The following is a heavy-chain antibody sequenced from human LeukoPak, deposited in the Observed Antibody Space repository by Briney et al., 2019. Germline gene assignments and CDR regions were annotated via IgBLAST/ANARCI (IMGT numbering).Heavy chain of an antibody. Sequence: GRSLRLSCAASGFTFSSYSMNWVRQAPGKGLEWVSSISSSSSYIYYTDSVKGRFTISRDNAKNSLYLQMNSLRAEDTAVYYCARVTNGWELLAYYYYGMDVWGQGTTVTVSS. J-gene: IGHJ6*02. D-gene: IGHD1-26*01. CDR1: GFTFSSYS. V-gene: IGHV3-21*01. CDR3: ARVTNGWELLAYYYYGMDV. CDR2: ISSSSSYI.